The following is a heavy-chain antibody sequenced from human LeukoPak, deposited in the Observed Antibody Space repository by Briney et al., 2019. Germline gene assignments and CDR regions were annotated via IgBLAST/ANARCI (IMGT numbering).Heavy chain of an antibody. CDR2: IYSGGST. CDR3: AKDRRRGDFWSGYHDY. CDR1: GFTVSSNY. D-gene: IGHD3-3*01. J-gene: IGHJ4*02. Sequence: EGSLRLSCAASGFTVSSNYMSWVRQAPGKGLEWVSVIYSGGSTYYADFVKGRFTISRDNSKNTLYLQMNSLRPEDTAVYYCAKDRRRGDFWSGYHDYWGQGTLVTVSS. V-gene: IGHV3-66*01.